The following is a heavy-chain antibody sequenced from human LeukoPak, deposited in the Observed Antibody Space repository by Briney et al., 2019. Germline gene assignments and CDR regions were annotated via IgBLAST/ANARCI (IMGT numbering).Heavy chain of an antibody. CDR2: IYTSGST. CDR1: GGSISSGSYY. V-gene: IGHV4-61*02. J-gene: IGHJ4*02. CDR3: ARERILNGYSYKYYFDY. Sequence: SQTLSLTCTVSGGSISSGSYYWSWIRQPAGKGLEWIGRIYTSGSTNYNPSLKSRVTISVDTSKNQFSLKLSSVTAADTAVYYCARERILNGYSYKYYFDYWGQGTLVTVSS. D-gene: IGHD5-18*01.